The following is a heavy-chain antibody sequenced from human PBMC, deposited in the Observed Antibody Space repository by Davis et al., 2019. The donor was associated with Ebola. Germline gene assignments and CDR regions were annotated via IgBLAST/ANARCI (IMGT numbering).Heavy chain of an antibody. CDR1: GYTFTSYD. CDR2: ISAYNGNT. D-gene: IGHD5-18*01. CDR3: ARGGRYSYGPGYYYYYGMDV. V-gene: IGHV1-18*01. Sequence: ASVKVSCKASGYTFTSYDINWVRQATGQGLEWMGWISAYNGNTNYAQKLQGRVTMTTDTSTSTAYMELRSLRSDDTAVYYCARGGRYSYGPGYYYYYGMDVWGQGTTVTVSS. J-gene: IGHJ6*02.